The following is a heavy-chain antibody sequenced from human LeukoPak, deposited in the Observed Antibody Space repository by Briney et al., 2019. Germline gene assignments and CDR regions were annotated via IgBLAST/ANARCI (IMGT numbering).Heavy chain of an antibody. CDR3: TRGLYSGYALYYLDY. V-gene: IGHV3-49*04. CDR2: IRSKAYGGST. D-gene: IGHD5-12*01. Sequence: PGRSLRLSCTASGFTFGDYAMSWVRQAPGKGLEWVGFIRSKAYGGSTEYAASVKGRFTISRDDSKSIAYLQMNSLKTEDTAVYYCTRGLYSGYALYYLDYWGQGTLVTVSS. J-gene: IGHJ4*02. CDR1: GFTFGDYA.